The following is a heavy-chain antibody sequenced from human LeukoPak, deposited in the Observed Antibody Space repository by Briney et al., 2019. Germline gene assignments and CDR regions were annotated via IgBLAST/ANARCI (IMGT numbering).Heavy chain of an antibody. CDR3: ARQDYDFWSGYLY. CDR2: IYPGDSDT. Sequence: GESLKIACKGSGYSVTSYWIGWVRQMPGKGLEWMGIIYPGDSDTRYSPSFQGQVTISADKSISTAYLQWSSLKASDTAMYYCARQDYDFWSGYLYWGQGTLVTISS. V-gene: IGHV5-51*01. CDR1: GYSVTSYW. J-gene: IGHJ4*02. D-gene: IGHD3-3*01.